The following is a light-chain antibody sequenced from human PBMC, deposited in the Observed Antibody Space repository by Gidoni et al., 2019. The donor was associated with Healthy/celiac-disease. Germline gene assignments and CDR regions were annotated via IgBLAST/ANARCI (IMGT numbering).Light chain of an antibody. Sequence: DIQLTQSPSSLSASVGDRVTITCRASQSNSSYLNWYQQKPGKAPKLLIYAASSLQSGVPSRFSGSGSGTDFTLTISSRQPEDFATYYCQQSYSTPRVTFGPGTKVDIK. V-gene: IGKV1-39*01. CDR3: QQSYSTPRVT. J-gene: IGKJ3*01. CDR1: QSNSSY. CDR2: AAS.